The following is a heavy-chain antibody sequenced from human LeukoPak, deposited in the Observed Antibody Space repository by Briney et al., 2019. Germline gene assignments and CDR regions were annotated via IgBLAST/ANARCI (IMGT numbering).Heavy chain of an antibody. Sequence: PSETLSLTCTVSGGSISSYYWSWIRQPPGKGLEWIGYIFYTGSTNYNPSLRTRVTISIGTSKNQFSLMLSSVTAADTAVYYCATEKARQKGYYGMDVWGQGTAVTVSS. V-gene: IGHV4-59*01. J-gene: IGHJ6*02. CDR2: IFYTGST. CDR1: GGSISSYY. CDR3: ATEKARQKGYYGMDV.